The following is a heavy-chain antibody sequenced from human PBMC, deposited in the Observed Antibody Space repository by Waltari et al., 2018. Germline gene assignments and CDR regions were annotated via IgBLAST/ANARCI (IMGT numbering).Heavy chain of an antibody. CDR1: SESFSAYS. CDR2: INYSGNH. J-gene: IGHJ4*02. V-gene: IGHV4-34*01. D-gene: IGHD3-3*01. Sequence: QVQLQQWGVGLLKPSETLSLTCAVSSESFSAYSWNWIRQPPGKGLEWIGEINYSGNHNYNSSLRSRVTILADASKIQVSLKLRAATAADTAMYYCARGRPSDDGRLLGFFDWGQGILVTVAS. CDR3: ARGRPSDDGRLLGFFD.